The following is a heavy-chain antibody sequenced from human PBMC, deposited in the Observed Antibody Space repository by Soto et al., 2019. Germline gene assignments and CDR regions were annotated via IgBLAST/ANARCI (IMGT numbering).Heavy chain of an antibody. CDR2: INHSGST. D-gene: IGHD3-16*02. V-gene: IGHV4-34*01. J-gene: IGHJ4*02. Sequence: QVQLQQWGAGLLKPSETLSLTCAVYGGSFSGYYWSWIRQPPGKGLEWIGEINHSGSTNYNPSLKSRVTISVDTSKNQFSLKLSSVTAADTAVYYCARGGIYIWGSYRQHFFDYWGQGTLVTVSS. CDR3: ARGGIYIWGSYRQHFFDY. CDR1: GGSFSGYY.